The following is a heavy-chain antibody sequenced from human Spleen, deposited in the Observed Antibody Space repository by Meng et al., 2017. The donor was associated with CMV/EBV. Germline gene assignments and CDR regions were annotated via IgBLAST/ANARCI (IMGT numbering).Heavy chain of an antibody. V-gene: IGHV3-23*03. Sequence: AAAGLTFSSDAMTWVRQAPGKGLEWVSIIYSDGSSTYYADSVKGRFTISRDNSKNTLYLQVNSLRAEDTAVYYCAKDAGDSDGYFDYWGQGTLVTVSS. J-gene: IGHJ4*02. CDR1: GLTFSSDA. D-gene: IGHD3-22*01. CDR2: IYSDGSST. CDR3: AKDAGDSDGYFDY.